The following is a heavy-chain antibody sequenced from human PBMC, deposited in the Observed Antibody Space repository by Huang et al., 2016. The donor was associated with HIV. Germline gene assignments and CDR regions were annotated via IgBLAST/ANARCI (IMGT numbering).Heavy chain of an antibody. J-gene: IGHJ4*02. CDR1: GGTFSSYA. D-gene: IGHD3-22*01. CDR3: ARVESRRYYDSSGYYY. Sequence: QVQLVQSGAEVKKPGSSVKVSCKASGGTFSSYAISGVRRAPGQGLELVGGSIPIFGTATYAQKFQGRVTITADESTITAYMELSSLGSEDTAVYYCARVESRRYYDSSGYYYWGQGTLVTVSS. V-gene: IGHV1-69*01. CDR2: SIPIFGTA.